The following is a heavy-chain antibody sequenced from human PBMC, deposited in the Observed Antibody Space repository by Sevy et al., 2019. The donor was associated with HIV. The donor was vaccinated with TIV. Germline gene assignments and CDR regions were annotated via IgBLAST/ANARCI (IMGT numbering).Heavy chain of an antibody. CDR3: VRDKEVGASILDA. J-gene: IGHJ5*02. CDR1: GFNFRNFW. CDR2: IKQDGSEA. V-gene: IGHV3-7*03. Sequence: GGCLRLSCVASGFNFRNFWMNWVRQAPGKGLECVADIKQDGSEAYYVDSVKGRFTISRDNAKNSLYLQMNSLRDEDTAMYFCVRDKEVGASILDAWGQGTPVTVSS. D-gene: IGHD1-26*01.